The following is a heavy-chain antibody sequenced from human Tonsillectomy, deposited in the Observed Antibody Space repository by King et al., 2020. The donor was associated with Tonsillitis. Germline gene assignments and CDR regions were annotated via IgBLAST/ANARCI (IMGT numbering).Heavy chain of an antibody. CDR1: GGTFSSYA. CDR2: IIPSLGIG. D-gene: IGHD5-18*01. CDR3: AEEATALDH. Sequence: QLVQSGAEVKKPGSSVKVSCKASGGTFSSYAISWVRQAPGQGLEWMGRIIPSLGIGNSAQRFQGRVTITADKSTSTAYMELSALRSEDTAVYYCAEEATALDHWGQGSLVTVSS. J-gene: IGHJ4*02. V-gene: IGHV1-69*04.